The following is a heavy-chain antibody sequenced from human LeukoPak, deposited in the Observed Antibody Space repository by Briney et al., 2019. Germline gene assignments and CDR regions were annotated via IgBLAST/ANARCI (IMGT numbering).Heavy chain of an antibody. J-gene: IGHJ3*02. CDR1: GFTFSSYS. V-gene: IGHV3-21*01. Sequence: PGGSLRLSCAASGFTFSSYSMNWVRQAPGKGLEWVSSISSSSSYIYYPDSVKGRFTISRDNAKNSLYLQMNSLRAEDTAVYYCARTTVVTAHDAFDIWGQGTMVTVSS. CDR3: ARTTVVTAHDAFDI. CDR2: ISSSSSYI. D-gene: IGHD4-23*01.